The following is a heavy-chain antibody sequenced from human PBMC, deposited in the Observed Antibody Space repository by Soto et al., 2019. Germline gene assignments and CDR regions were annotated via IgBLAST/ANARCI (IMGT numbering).Heavy chain of an antibody. J-gene: IGHJ4*02. D-gene: IGHD6-19*01. CDR2: INAGNGNT. CDR1: GCTFTAYA. CDR3: ARAVAVPADFDY. Sequence: QVQLVQSGAEEKKPGASVKVSCKASGCTFTAYAMHWVRQAPGQRLEWMGWINAGNGNTKYSQKFQGRVTITRDTSASTAYMELSSLRSEDTAVYYCARAVAVPADFDYWGQGTLVTVSS. V-gene: IGHV1-3*05.